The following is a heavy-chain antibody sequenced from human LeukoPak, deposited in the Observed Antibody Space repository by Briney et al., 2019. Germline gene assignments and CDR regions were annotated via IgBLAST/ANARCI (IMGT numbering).Heavy chain of an antibody. V-gene: IGHV3-13*01. Sequence: PGRSLRLSCAASGFIFSSYDMHWVRQATGKGLEWVSAIGTAGDTYYPGSVKGRFTISRENTKNSLYLQMDSLRVGDTAVYYCARGRVYSSSWYFDSWGQGTLVIVSS. D-gene: IGHD6-13*01. CDR1: GFIFSSYD. CDR3: ARGRVYSSSWYFDS. J-gene: IGHJ4*02. CDR2: IGTAGDT.